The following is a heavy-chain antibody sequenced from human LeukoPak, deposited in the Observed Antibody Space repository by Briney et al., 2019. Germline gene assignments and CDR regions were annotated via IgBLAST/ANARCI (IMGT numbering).Heavy chain of an antibody. D-gene: IGHD2-2*01. CDR3: ARRVVSEEDYYYYYYMDV. V-gene: IGHV4-61*02. J-gene: IGHJ6*03. CDR2: IYTSGST. Sequence: SSETLSLTCTVSGGSISSGSYYWSWIRQPAGKGLEWIGRIYTSGSTNYNPSLKSRVTISVDTSKNQFSLKLSSVTAADTAVYYCARRVVSEEDYYYYYYMDVWGKGTTVTVSS. CDR1: GGSISSGSYY.